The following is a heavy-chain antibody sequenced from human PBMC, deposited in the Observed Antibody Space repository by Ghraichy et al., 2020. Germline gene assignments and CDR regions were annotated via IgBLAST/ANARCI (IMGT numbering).Heavy chain of an antibody. CDR3: AKVHSSGWYQVKSGPFDY. CDR2: ISGSGIST. J-gene: IGHJ4*02. D-gene: IGHD6-19*01. Sequence: GGSLRLSCAASGFTFSNYAMSWVRQAPGKGLECVSSISGSGISTYYADSVKGRFIISRDNSKNTLNLQMNSLRSEDTAVYYCAKVHSSGWYQVKSGPFDYWGQGILATVSS. V-gene: IGHV3-23*01. CDR1: GFTFSNYA.